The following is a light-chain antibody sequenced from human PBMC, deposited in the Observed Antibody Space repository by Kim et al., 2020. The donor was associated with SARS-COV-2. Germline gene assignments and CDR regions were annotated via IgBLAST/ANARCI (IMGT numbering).Light chain of an antibody. Sequence: PGERATLSCRASQSVSSNLAWYHQKPGQAPRLLIYGASSRATGIPDRFSGSGSGTDFTLTISRLEPEDFAVYYCQQYDSSPWTFGQGTKVDIK. CDR1: QSVSSN. CDR2: GAS. J-gene: IGKJ1*01. V-gene: IGKV3-20*01. CDR3: QQYDSSPWT.